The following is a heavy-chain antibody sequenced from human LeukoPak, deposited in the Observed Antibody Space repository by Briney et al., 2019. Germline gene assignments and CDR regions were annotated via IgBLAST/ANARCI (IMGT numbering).Heavy chain of an antibody. CDR3: ARQDYGDYPPGY. Sequence: SETLSLICTVSGGSDSGYFWNWIRRPPAKGLEWIGYIDYSGTSNYNPSLQSRVTISVDTSKNQVSLKLSSVTAADTAVYYCARQDYGDYPPGYWGQGTLVTVCS. D-gene: IGHD4-17*01. CDR1: GGSDSGYF. V-gene: IGHV4-59*02. CDR2: IDYSGTS. J-gene: IGHJ4*02.